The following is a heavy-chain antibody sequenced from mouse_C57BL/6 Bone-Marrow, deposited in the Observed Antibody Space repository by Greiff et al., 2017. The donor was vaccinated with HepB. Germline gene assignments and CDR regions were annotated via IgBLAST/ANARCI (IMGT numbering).Heavy chain of an antibody. Sequence: VQLQQPGAELVMPGASVKLSCKASGYTFTSYWMHWVKQRPGQGLEWIGEIDPSDSYTNYNQKLKGKSTLTVDKSSSTAYMQLSSLTSEDSAVYYCARGQGFYYFDYWGQGTTLTVSS. CDR2: IDPSDSYT. V-gene: IGHV1-69*01. CDR1: GYTFTSYW. J-gene: IGHJ2*01. CDR3: ARGQGFYYFDY. D-gene: IGHD3-2*02.